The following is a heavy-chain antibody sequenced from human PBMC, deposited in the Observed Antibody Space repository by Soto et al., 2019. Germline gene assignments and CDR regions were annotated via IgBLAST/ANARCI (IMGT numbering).Heavy chain of an antibody. CDR1: GFTFSSYG. Sequence: QVQLVESGGGVVQPGRSLRLSCAASGFTFSSYGMHWVRQAPGKGLEWVAVISYDGSNKYYADSVKGRFTISRDNSKNTLYLQTNSLRAEDTAVYYCAKMGPLQVVVVIPPAYYYYGMDVWGQGTTVTVSS. V-gene: IGHV3-30*18. D-gene: IGHD3-22*01. CDR3: AKMGPLQVVVVIPPAYYYYGMDV. CDR2: ISYDGSNK. J-gene: IGHJ6*02.